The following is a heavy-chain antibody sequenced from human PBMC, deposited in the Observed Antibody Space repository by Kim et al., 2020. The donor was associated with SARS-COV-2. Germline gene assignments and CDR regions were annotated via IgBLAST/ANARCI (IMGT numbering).Heavy chain of an antibody. J-gene: IGHJ4*01. CDR1: GFTFSNSW. V-gene: IGHV3-7*04. CDR3: TRARSNLAARGRFDS. Sequence: GGSLRLSCGVSGFTFSNSWISWVRQAPGKGLEWVAHIKQEGSEKSTDDSAPGRFSIIRARAEKSTHLKINSTSAEATAESYSTRARSNLAARGRFDSWG. D-gene: IGHD6-6*01. CDR2: IKQEGSEK.